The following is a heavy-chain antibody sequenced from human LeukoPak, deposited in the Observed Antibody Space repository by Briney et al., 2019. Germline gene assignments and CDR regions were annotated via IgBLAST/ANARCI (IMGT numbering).Heavy chain of an antibody. V-gene: IGHV3-23*01. D-gene: IGHD6-13*01. CDR1: GFTFSSHA. J-gene: IGHJ4*02. CDR3: AKTRGGSRWGGGTFDY. CDR2: ISGSGDST. Sequence: GGSLRLSCAGSGFTFSSHAVTWVRQAPGKGLEWVSAISGSGDSTYYADSVKGRFTISRDNSKNTLYLQMNSLRAEDTAVYYCAKTRGGSRWGGGTFDYWGRGTLVTVSS.